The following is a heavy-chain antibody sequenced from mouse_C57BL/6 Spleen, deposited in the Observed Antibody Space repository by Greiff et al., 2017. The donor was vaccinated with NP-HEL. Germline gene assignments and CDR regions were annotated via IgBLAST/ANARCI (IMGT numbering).Heavy chain of an antibody. CDR2: ISYSGST. J-gene: IGHJ1*03. CDR1: GYSITSDY. D-gene: IGHD3-1*01. Sequence: EVKLVESGPGLAKPSQTLSLTCSVTGYSITSDYWNWILKFPGNTLEYMGYISYSGSTYYNPSLKSRISITRDTSKNQYYLQLNSVNTEDTATYYCARSGFSHWYFDVWGTGTTVTVSS. V-gene: IGHV3-8*01. CDR3: ARSGFSHWYFDV.